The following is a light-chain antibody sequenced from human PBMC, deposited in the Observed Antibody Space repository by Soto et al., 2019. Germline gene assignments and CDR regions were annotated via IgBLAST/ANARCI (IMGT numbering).Light chain of an antibody. Sequence: GLTKKKGTLSLSPGERATLPGRASQNVDTKYLAWYQFKPGQAPRIIIFGASGRATGIPDSFSGSGSGTDFTLTISSLEPEDFAVYYCQQRSNWPLITFGQGTR. CDR2: GAS. CDR1: QNVDTKY. CDR3: QQRSNWPLIT. J-gene: IGKJ5*01. V-gene: IGKV3D-20*02.